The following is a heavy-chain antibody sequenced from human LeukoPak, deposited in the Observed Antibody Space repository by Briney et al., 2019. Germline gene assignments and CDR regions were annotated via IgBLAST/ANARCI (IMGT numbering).Heavy chain of an antibody. CDR3: ARDHFTIFGVGSGMDV. J-gene: IGHJ6*02. CDR2: IYYSGST. Sequence: SETLSLTCTVSGGSISSYYWSWIRQPPGKGLEWIGYIYYSGSTNYNPSLKSRVTISVDTSKNQFSLKLSSVTAADTAVYYCARDHFTIFGVGSGMDVWGQGTTVTVSS. V-gene: IGHV4-59*12. D-gene: IGHD3-3*01. CDR1: GGSISSYY.